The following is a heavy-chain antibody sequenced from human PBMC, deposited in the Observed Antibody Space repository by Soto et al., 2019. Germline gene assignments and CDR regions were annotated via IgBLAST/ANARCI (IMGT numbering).Heavy chain of an antibody. CDR3: ARVTTRTTDYHGMDV. Sequence: SVKVSCKASGGTFSSYAISWVRQAPGQGLEWMGGIIPIFGTANYAQKFQGSVTITADESTSTAYMELSSLRSEDTAVYYWARVTTRTTDYHGMDVWGQGTTVTVPS. V-gene: IGHV1-69*13. CDR1: GGTFSSYA. J-gene: IGHJ6*02. D-gene: IGHD1-7*01. CDR2: IIPIFGTA.